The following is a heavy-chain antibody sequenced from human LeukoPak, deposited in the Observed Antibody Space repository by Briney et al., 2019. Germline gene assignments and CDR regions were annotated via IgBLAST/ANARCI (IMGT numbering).Heavy chain of an antibody. J-gene: IGHJ3*02. D-gene: IGHD3-22*01. CDR3: ARDGEYYDSSGYYPGRPFDI. CDR1: GFTFSSYG. V-gene: IGHV3-33*01. Sequence: GGSLRLSCAASGFTFSSYGMHWVRQAPGKGLEWVAVIWYDGSNKYYADSVKGRFTISRDNSKNTLYLQMNSLRAEDTAVYYCARDGEYYDSSGYYPGRPFDIWGQGTMVTVSS. CDR2: IWYDGSNK.